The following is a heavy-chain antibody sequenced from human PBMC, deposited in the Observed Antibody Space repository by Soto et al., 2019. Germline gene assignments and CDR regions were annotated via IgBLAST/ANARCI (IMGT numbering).Heavy chain of an antibody. Sequence: QEQLVESGGGVAQPGRSLRLSCAASGFTFTNYGMQWVRQAPGKGLEWVAVIWYDGINKHYAESVKGRFSITRDDSKNTLYLQMNSLRVEDTAVYHCARVYPDYSSDFWGQGTLVTVSS. CDR2: IWYDGINK. J-gene: IGHJ4*02. D-gene: IGHD5-12*01. CDR3: ARVYPDYSSDF. V-gene: IGHV3-33*01. CDR1: GFTFTNYG.